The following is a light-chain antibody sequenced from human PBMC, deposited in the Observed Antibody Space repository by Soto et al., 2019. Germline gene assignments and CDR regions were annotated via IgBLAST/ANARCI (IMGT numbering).Light chain of an antibody. CDR3: QQYNNWLQT. J-gene: IGKJ1*01. Sequence: DIVMTQSPATLSLSPGEGSTLSFRASQSVGSNLAWYQQKPAQAPRLLIYGVSTRATGTPARFSGSGSGTEFTLTISSVQSEDFAVYYCQQYNNWLQTFGQGTKVDIK. CDR1: QSVGSN. V-gene: IGKV3-15*01. CDR2: GVS.